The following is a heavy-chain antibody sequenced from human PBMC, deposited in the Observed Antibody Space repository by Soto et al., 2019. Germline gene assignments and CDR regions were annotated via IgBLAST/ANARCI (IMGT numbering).Heavy chain of an antibody. D-gene: IGHD4-17*01. CDR1: GGSISSSKW. Sequence: QVQLQESGPGLVKPSGTLSLTCGVSGGSISSSKWWSWVRQPPGKGLEWIGEIYHSGSTNYNSSLKSRATISVDKSKTQFSLKLSSVTAADPALYYCASNDYADYGWFDPWGQGTLVTVSS. V-gene: IGHV4-4*02. CDR3: ASNDYADYGWFDP. CDR2: IYHSGST. J-gene: IGHJ5*02.